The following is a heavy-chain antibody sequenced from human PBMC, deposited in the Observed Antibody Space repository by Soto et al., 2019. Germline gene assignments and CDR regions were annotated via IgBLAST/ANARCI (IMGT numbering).Heavy chain of an antibody. D-gene: IGHD4-17*01. V-gene: IGHV3-23*01. CDR3: ARDYGSNSALFQH. CDR1: GFTFSSYA. Sequence: GGSLRLSCAASGFTFSSYAMSWVRQAPGKGLEWVSTITYSGDTTYYGDSVKGRFTVSRDNSKNTLYLQMNSLRADDTAMYYCARDYGSNSALFQHWGQGTLVTVSS. CDR2: ITYSGDTT. J-gene: IGHJ1*01.